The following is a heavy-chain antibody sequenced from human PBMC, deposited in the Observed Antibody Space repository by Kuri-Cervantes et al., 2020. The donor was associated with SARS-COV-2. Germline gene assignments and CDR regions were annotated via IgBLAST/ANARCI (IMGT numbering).Heavy chain of an antibody. Sequence: SVKVSCKSSGGTFSNHAISWVRQAPGQGLEWMGGILPILDAANYAQKFQGRVTITVDESTSTAYMELSSLRSEDTAVYYCAREWTDPIEMTTPTHFDYWGQGTLVTVSS. D-gene: IGHD5-24*01. CDR2: ILPILDAA. V-gene: IGHV1-69*13. CDR3: AREWTDPIEMTTPTHFDY. CDR1: GGTFSNHA. J-gene: IGHJ4*02.